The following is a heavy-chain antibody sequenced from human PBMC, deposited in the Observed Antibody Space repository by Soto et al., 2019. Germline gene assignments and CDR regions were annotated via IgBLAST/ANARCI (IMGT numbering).Heavy chain of an antibody. CDR3: ARDLAADGSSEGYYFDY. CDR2: INPSGGST. J-gene: IGHJ4*02. Sequence: ASVKVSCKASGYTFTSYYMHWVRQAPGQGLEWMGIINPSGGSTSYAQKFQGRVTMTRDTSTSTVYMELSSLRSEDTAVYYCARDLAADGSSEGYYFDYWGQGTLVTVSS. D-gene: IGHD6-13*01. CDR1: GYTFTSYY. V-gene: IGHV1-46*01.